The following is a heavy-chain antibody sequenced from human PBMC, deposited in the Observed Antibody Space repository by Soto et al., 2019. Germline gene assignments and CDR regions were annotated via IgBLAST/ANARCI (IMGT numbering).Heavy chain of an antibody. Sequence: QVQLVQSGAEVKKPGSSVKVSCKASGGTFSYYTITWVRQAPGQGLEWMGRIIPILGIANYAQKFQGRVTITADKSTSTAYMELSSLRSEDTAVYYWAREQYGGDPMIWGQGTLVTVSS. V-gene: IGHV1-69*08. CDR1: GGTFSYYT. J-gene: IGHJ4*02. D-gene: IGHD2-21*02. CDR3: AREQYGGDPMI. CDR2: IIPILGIA.